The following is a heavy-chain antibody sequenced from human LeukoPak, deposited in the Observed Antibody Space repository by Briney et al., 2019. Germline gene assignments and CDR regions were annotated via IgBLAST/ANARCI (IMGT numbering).Heavy chain of an antibody. V-gene: IGHV3-23*01. CDR2: ISGRGSST. CDR1: GFTFSSYA. CDR3: AKSRGESSGWYSYDY. J-gene: IGHJ4*02. D-gene: IGHD6-19*01. Sequence: PGRSLRLSCAASGFTFSSYAMTWVRQAPGKGLEWVSVISGRGSSTSYADSVKGRFTISRDNSKNTLSLQMNSLRAEDTAVYYCAKSRGESSGWYSYDYWGQGTLVTVSS.